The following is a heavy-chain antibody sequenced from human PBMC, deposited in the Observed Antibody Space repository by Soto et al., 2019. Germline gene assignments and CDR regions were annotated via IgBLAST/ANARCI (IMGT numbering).Heavy chain of an antibody. V-gene: IGHV3-33*01. J-gene: IGHJ6*02. D-gene: IGHD2-2*01. CDR1: GFTFSIYG. Sequence: PGGSLRLSCAASGFTFSIYGMHWVRQAPGKGLEWVAVIWYDGSNKYYADSVKGRFTISRDNSKNTLYLQMNSLRAEDTAVYYCARAPSLIVLVPAAMNYYYYGMDVWGQGTTVTVSS. CDR3: ARAPSLIVLVPAAMNYYYYGMDV. CDR2: IWYDGSNK.